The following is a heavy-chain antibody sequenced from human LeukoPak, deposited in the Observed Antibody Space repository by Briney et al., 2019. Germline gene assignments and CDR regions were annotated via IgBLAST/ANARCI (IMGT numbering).Heavy chain of an antibody. D-gene: IGHD5-18*01. Sequence: PVGSLRLSCAASGFTFSSYSMNWVRQAPGKGLEWVSSISSSSSYIYYADSVKGRFTISRDNAKNSLYLQMNSLRAEDTAVYYCARVGYSYGTLDYWGQGTLVTVSS. J-gene: IGHJ4*02. CDR2: ISSSSSYI. V-gene: IGHV3-21*01. CDR3: ARVGYSYGTLDY. CDR1: GFTFSSYS.